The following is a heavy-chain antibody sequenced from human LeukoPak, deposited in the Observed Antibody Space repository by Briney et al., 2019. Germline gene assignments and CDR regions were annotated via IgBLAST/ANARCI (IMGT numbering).Heavy chain of an antibody. V-gene: IGHV4-59*08. CDR1: GGSISSYY. CDR3: TRQGSSGWYIGAFDI. Sequence: SETLSLTCTVSGGSISSYYWSWIRQPPGKGLEWIGHVYYSGSTNYSPSLKSRVTISVDTSKSQFSLKLSSVTAADTAVYYCTRQGSSGWYIGAFDIWGQGTMVTVSS. J-gene: IGHJ3*02. D-gene: IGHD6-19*01. CDR2: VYYSGST.